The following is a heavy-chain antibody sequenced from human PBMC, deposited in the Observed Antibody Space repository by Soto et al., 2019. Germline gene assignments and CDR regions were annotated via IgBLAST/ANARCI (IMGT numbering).Heavy chain of an antibody. Sequence: QVQLQESGPGLVKPSQTLSLTCTVSGGSISSGGYYWSWIRQHPGKGLEWIGYIYYSGSTYYNPSLKSRVTISVDTSKNQFSLKLSSVTAADTAVYYCARVNYYDSSGYRDLNYFDYWGQGTLVTVSS. D-gene: IGHD3-22*01. V-gene: IGHV4-31*03. CDR3: ARVNYYDSSGYRDLNYFDY. J-gene: IGHJ4*02. CDR1: GGSISSGGYY. CDR2: IYYSGST.